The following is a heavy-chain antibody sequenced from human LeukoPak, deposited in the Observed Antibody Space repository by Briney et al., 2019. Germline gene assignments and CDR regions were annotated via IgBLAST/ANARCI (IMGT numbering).Heavy chain of an antibody. V-gene: IGHV4-38-2*02. J-gene: IGHJ4*02. CDR2: IYHSGST. Sequence: PSETLSLTCTVSGYSISSGYYWGWIRQPPGKGLEWIGSIYHSGSTYYNPSLKSRVTISVDTSKNQFSLKLSSVTAADTAVYYCATPGFIAARPLVYWGQGTLVTVSS. D-gene: IGHD6-6*01. CDR1: GYSISSGYY. CDR3: ATPGFIAARPLVY.